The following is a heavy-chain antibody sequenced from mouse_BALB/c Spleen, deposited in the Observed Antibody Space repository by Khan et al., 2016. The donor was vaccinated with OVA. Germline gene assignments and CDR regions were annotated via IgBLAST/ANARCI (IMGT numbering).Heavy chain of an antibody. CDR2: IWSAGST. D-gene: IGHD2-4*01. CDR3: ARRDYDYGPGALFAH. V-gene: IGHV2-2*02. CDR1: GFSLGNYS. J-gene: IGHJ3*01. Sequence: QVQLKQSGPGLVQPSQSLSITCTVSGFSLGNYSVHWVRQSPGKGLEWLGVIWSAGSTDYNAAFISRLTISKDNSRSQVFFKVNSLQPNDSAIYYCARRDYDYGPGALFAHWGQGTLVTVSS.